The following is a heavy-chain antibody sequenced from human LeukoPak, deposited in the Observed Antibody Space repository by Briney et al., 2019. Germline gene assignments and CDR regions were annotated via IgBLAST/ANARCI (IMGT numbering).Heavy chain of an antibody. V-gene: IGHV3-23*01. CDR3: ATLPYYYDSSGSYYFDY. D-gene: IGHD3-22*01. J-gene: IGHJ4*02. CDR1: GFTFSSYG. CDR2: ISGSGSGGST. Sequence: GGSLRLSCAASGFTFSSYGMTWVRQAPGKGLEWVSAISGSGSGGSTYYADSVKGRFTISRDNSKNTLYLQMNSLRVEDTAVYYCATLPYYYDSSGSYYFDYWGQGTLVTVSS.